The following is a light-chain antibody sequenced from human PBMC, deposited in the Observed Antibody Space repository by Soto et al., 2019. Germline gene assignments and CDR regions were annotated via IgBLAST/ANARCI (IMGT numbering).Light chain of an antibody. CDR1: QDISSN. J-gene: IGKJ2*01. CDR3: QHDTRSYT. Sequence: AIRMTQSPSSLSASTGDRVTIACRASQDISSNLAWYQQKPGKAPTLLIYTAHIFQSGVRSRFSARGSEEVFALIISFMQAEDSGSYYSQHDTRSYTFGQGTKMEIK. V-gene: IGKV1-8*01. CDR2: TAH.